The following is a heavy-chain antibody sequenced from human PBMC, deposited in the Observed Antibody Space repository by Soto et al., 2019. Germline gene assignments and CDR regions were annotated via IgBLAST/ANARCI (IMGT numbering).Heavy chain of an antibody. CDR3: AKDRGGWCSGGSCYFDY. CDR1: GFTFSSYA. D-gene: IGHD2-15*01. V-gene: IGHV3-23*01. CDR2: ISGSGGST. Sequence: GGSLRLSCAASGFTFSSYAMSWVRQAPGKGLEWVSAISGSGGSTYYADSVKGRFTISRDNSKNTLYLQMNSLRAEDTAVYYCAKDRGGWCSGGSCYFDYWGQGTLVTVSS. J-gene: IGHJ4*02.